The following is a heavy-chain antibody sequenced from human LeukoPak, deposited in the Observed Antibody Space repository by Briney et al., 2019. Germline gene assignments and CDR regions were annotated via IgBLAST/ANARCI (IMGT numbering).Heavy chain of an antibody. CDR3: ARESIYYDFWSGPTNYYYYGMDV. D-gene: IGHD3-3*01. CDR2: ISAYNGNT. Sequence: ASVKFSCKASRYTFTSYGISWVRQAPGQGLEWMGWISAYNGNTNYAQKLQGRVTMTTDTSTSTAYMELRSLRSDDTAVYYCARESIYYDFWSGPTNYYYYGMDVWGQGTTVTVSS. J-gene: IGHJ6*02. CDR1: RYTFTSYG. V-gene: IGHV1-18*01.